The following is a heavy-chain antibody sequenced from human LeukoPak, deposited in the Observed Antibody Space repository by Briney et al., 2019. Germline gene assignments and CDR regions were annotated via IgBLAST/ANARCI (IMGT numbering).Heavy chain of an antibody. V-gene: IGHV4-59*05. CDR3: ARQSGAATSYYFDY. D-gene: IGHD2-15*01. CDR1: GGSISSYY. J-gene: IGHJ4*02. Sequence: SETLSLTCTVSGGSISSYYWSWIRQPPGKGLEWIGSIYYSGSTYYNPSLKSRVTISVDTSKNQFSLKLSSVTAADTAVYYCARQSGAATSYYFDYWGQGTLVTVSS. CDR2: IYYSGST.